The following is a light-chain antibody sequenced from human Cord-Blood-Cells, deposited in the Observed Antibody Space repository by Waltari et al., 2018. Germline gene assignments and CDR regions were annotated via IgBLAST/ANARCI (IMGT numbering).Light chain of an antibody. V-gene: IGLV2-23*01. J-gene: IGLJ2*01. Sequence: QSALTQPASVSGSPGQSITISCTGTSSDVGSYNLVSWYQQHPGKAPKLMIYEGSTRPSGVSNLFSGSKSGNTASLTISGLQAEDEADYYCCSYAGSSSHVVFGGGTKLTVL. CDR2: EGS. CDR1: SSDVGSYNL. CDR3: CSYAGSSSHVV.